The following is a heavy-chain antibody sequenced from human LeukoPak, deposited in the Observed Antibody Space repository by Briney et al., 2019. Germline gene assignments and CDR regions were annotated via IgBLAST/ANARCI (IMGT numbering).Heavy chain of an antibody. CDR3: ARRAGGYSHPYDY. J-gene: IGHJ4*02. Sequence: GGSLRLSCAVPGFTVSGNYMSWVRQAPGKGLEWVSLIYSGGTTYYADSVKGRFTISRDNSKNTLYLQMNSLRAEDTAVYYCARRAGGYSHPYDYWGQGILVTVSS. CDR1: GFTVSGNY. CDR2: IYSGGTT. V-gene: IGHV3-53*01. D-gene: IGHD4-23*01.